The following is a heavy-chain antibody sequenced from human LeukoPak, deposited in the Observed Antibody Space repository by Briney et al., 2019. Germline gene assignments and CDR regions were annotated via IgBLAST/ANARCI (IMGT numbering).Heavy chain of an antibody. CDR3: ARDNDLRPIVGATTFPNEFDY. J-gene: IGHJ4*02. CDR2: INPNSGGP. V-gene: IGHV1-2*02. Sequence: GASVKVSCKASGYTFTGYYMHCVRQAPGQGLEWMGWINPNSGGPNYAQKFQGRVTMTRDTSISTAYMELSRLTSDDTAVYYCARDNDLRPIVGATTFPNEFDYWGQGTLVTVSS. CDR1: GYTFTGYY. D-gene: IGHD1-26*01.